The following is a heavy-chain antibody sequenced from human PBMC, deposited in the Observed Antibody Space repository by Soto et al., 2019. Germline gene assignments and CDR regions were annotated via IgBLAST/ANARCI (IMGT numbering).Heavy chain of an antibody. Sequence: EVQLVESGGGLVQPGGSLRVSCAASGFTFSSYWMHWVRKAPGKGLLWVSRINSDGSSTNYADFVKGRFTISRDNAKNTLYLQMNSLRVEDTAVYYCSRVGGSTWHWGQGTLVTVSS. J-gene: IGHJ4*02. CDR2: INSDGSST. V-gene: IGHV3-74*01. D-gene: IGHD1-26*01. CDR1: GFTFSSYW. CDR3: SRVGGSTWH.